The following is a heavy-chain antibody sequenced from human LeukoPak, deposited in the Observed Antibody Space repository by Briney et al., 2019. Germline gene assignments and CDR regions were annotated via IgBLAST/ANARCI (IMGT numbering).Heavy chain of an antibody. CDR3: ARGRFLDAFDI. CDR1: GGSISSYY. Sequence: SETLSLTCTVSGGSISSYYWSWIRQPPGKGLEWIGFISYSGSTTYNPSLKSRVTISLDTSKNQFSLKLSSVTAADTAVYYCARGRFLDAFDIWGQGTMVTVSS. CDR2: ISYSGST. D-gene: IGHD3-3*01. J-gene: IGHJ3*02. V-gene: IGHV4-59*01.